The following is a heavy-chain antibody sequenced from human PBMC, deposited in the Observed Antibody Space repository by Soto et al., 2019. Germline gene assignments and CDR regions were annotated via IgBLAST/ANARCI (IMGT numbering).Heavy chain of an antibody. CDR1: GFSFSTYT. V-gene: IGHV3-30-3*01. J-gene: IGHJ4*02. CDR3: VRTSVAATWGYHFDY. D-gene: IGHD6-19*01. CDR2: ISYDGNYE. Sequence: QVQLVESGGGVVQPGGSLRLSCAASGFSFSTYTLHWVRQAPGKGLEWVAVISYDGNYEYYADSVKGRFTISRDNSKKTMFLQTNSLRADDTAIYYCVRTSVAATWGYHFDYCGQGALVTVSS.